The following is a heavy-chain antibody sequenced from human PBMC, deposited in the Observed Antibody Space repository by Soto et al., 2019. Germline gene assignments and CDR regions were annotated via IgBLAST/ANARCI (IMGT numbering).Heavy chain of an antibody. V-gene: IGHV1-18*01. CDR2: ISAYNGNT. D-gene: IGHD3-3*01. CDR1: GYTFTSYG. CDR3: ARDTYDVWSGYYPAY. J-gene: IGHJ4*02. Sequence: ASVKVSCEASGYTFTSYGISWVLPAPGQGLEWMGWISAYNGNTNYAQKLQGRVTMTTDTSTSTAYMELRSPRSDDTAVYYCARDTYDVWSGYYPAYWGQGTLVTVSS.